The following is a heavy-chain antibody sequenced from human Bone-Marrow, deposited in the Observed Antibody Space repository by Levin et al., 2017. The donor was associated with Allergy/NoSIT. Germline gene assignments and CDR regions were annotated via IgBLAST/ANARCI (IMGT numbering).Heavy chain of an antibody. V-gene: IGHV3-30*03. CDR1: GFTFSNYA. CDR2: ISYDGRDK. Sequence: SGGSLRLSCAASGFTFSNYAMHWVRQAPGKGLEWVAVISYDGRDKYYLDSVEGRFTISRDNSKNTLFLQMSSLRAEDTAVYYCARSRYNWNYIYFDYWGQGTLVTVSS. D-gene: IGHD1-7*01. J-gene: IGHJ4*02. CDR3: ARSRYNWNYIYFDY.